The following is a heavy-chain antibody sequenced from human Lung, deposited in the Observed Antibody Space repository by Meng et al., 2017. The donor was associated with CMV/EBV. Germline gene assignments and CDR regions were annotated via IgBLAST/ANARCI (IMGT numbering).Heavy chain of an antibody. CDR2: IIPILGIA. CDR1: GGTFSSYA. D-gene: IGHD2-2*01. J-gene: IGHJ6*02. CDR3: ASLGYCSSTSCPFYYYGMDV. V-gene: IGHV1-69*10. Sequence: SVKVSCKASGGTFSSYAISWVRQAPGQGLEWMGGIIPILGIANYAQKFQGRVTITADKSTSTAYMELSSLRSEDTAVYYCASLGYCSSTSCPFYYYGMDVWGQGTTVTISS.